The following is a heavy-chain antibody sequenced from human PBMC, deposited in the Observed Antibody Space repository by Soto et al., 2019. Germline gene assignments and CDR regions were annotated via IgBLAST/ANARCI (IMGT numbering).Heavy chain of an antibody. J-gene: IGHJ3*02. Sequence: GASVKVSCKASGYDFSSYAMHWVRQAPGQGLEWMGWINPNSGGTNYAQKFQGWVTMTRDTSISTAYMELSRLRSDDTAVYYCARDRTRYSGSYGDAFDIWGQGTMVTVSS. CDR1: GYDFSSYA. CDR3: ARDRTRYSGSYGDAFDI. D-gene: IGHD1-26*01. V-gene: IGHV1-2*04. CDR2: INPNSGGT.